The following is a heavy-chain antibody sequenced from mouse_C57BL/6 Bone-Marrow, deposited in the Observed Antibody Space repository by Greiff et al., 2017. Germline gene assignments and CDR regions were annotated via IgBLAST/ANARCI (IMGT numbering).Heavy chain of an antibody. CDR2: IRNKANGYTT. V-gene: IGHV7-3*01. D-gene: IGHD1-1*01. Sequence: DVMLVESGGGLVQPGGSLSLSCAASGFTFTDYYMSWVRQPPGKALEWLGFIRNKANGYTTEYSASVKGRFTISRDNSQSILYLQMNALRAEDSATYDCARYDGSGSYWYFDVWGTGTTVTVSS. CDR1: GFTFTDYY. J-gene: IGHJ1*03. CDR3: ARYDGSGSYWYFDV.